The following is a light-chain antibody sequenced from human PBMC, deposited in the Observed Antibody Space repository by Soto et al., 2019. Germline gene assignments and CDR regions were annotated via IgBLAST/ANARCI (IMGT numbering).Light chain of an antibody. CDR3: QQCYNSAWT. V-gene: IGKV3-20*01. Sequence: EILLTQSPGTLSLSPGARATLSCRASQCVSSRYLAWYQQKPGQAPRLLIYGASSMDTGIPDRFSGSGSGTDFTLTISSLEPEDFAVYYCQQCYNSAWTFGQGTKVDIK. CDR2: GAS. J-gene: IGKJ1*01. CDR1: QCVSSRY.